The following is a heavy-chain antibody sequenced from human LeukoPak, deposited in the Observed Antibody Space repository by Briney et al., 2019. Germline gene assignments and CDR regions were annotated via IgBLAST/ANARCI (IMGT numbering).Heavy chain of an antibody. CDR3: ARDLRFTTIVVGPLDY. CDR2: ISSAARTT. Sequence: GGSLRLSCAVSGFTFSDYSMTWIRQAPGKGLEWVSYISSAARTTYYADSVKGRFTISRDNAKNSLYLQMNSLRAEDTAVYYCARDLRFTTIVVGPLDYWGQGTLVTVSS. V-gene: IGHV3-11*01. D-gene: IGHD3-22*01. CDR1: GFTFSDYS. J-gene: IGHJ4*02.